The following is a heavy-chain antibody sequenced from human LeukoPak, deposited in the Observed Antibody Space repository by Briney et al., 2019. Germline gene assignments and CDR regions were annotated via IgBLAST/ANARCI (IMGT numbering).Heavy chain of an antibody. CDR1: GFTVSSNY. CDR3: ARDEPYYDFWSGYSNNWFDP. CDR2: IYSGGST. Sequence: GGSLRLSCAASGFTVSSNYMSWVRQAPGKGLEWVSVIYSGGSTYYADSVKGRFTISRDNSKNTLYLQMNSLRAEDTAVYYCARDEPYYDFWSGYSNNWFDPWGQGTLVTVSS. V-gene: IGHV3-53*01. J-gene: IGHJ5*02. D-gene: IGHD3-3*01.